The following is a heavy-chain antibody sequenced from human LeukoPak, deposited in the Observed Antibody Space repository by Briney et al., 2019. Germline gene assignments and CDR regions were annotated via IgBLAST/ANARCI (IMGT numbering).Heavy chain of an antibody. CDR2: IRFAGSNK. CDR3: AKGIGIAAAGTGDY. CDR1: GFAFSSYG. Sequence: PGGSLRLSCAASGFAFSSYGMHWVRQAPRKGVECVAFIRFAGSNKYYADSVKVRFTISRDNSKNTLYLQMNSLRAEDTAVYYCAKGIGIAAAGTGDYWGQGTLVTVSS. J-gene: IGHJ4*02. D-gene: IGHD6-13*01. V-gene: IGHV3-30*02.